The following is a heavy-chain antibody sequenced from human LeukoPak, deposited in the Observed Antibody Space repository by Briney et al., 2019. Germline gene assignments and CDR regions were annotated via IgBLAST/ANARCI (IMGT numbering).Heavy chain of an antibody. V-gene: IGHV4-39*01. CDR3: ARREPAAAGPIDY. J-gene: IGHJ4*02. D-gene: IGHD6-13*01. Sequence: SETLSLTCTVSGGSISSSSYYWGWIRQPPGKGLEWIGGIYYSGSTYYNPSLKSRVTISVDTSKNQFSLKLSSVTAADTAVYYCARREPAAAGPIDYWGQGTLVTVSS. CDR1: GGSISSSSYY. CDR2: IYYSGST.